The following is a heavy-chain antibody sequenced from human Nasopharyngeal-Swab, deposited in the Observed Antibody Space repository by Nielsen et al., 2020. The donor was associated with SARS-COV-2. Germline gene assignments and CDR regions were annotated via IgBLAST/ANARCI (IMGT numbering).Heavy chain of an antibody. J-gene: IGHJ6*02. D-gene: IGHD3-3*01. V-gene: IGHV3-21*01. CDR3: ARDGLDYDFWSAYFMDV. CDR1: GFTFNNYN. CDR2: ISSSSSYI. Sequence: GESLKISCAASGFTFNNYNFNWVRQAPGTGLEWVSSISSSSSYIYYADSVKGRFTISRDNAKNSFSLQMNSLRAEDTAVYYCARDGLDYDFWSAYFMDVWGQGTTVTVSS.